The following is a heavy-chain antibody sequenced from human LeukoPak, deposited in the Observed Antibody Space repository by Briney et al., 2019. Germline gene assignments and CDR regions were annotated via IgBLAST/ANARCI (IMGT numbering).Heavy chain of an antibody. CDR1: GFTFSSYW. CDR3: AKDRWFERGDFDY. Sequence: GGSLRLSCAASGFTFSSYWMHWVRQAPGKGLVWVSRINSDGSSTSYADSVKGRFTISRDNSKNTLYLQMNSLRAEDTAVYYCAKDRWFERGDFDYWGQGTLVTVSS. J-gene: IGHJ4*02. CDR2: INSDGSST. D-gene: IGHD4-23*01. V-gene: IGHV3-74*01.